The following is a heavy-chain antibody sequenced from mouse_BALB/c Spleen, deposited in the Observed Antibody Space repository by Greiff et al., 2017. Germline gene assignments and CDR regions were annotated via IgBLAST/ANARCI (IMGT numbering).Heavy chain of an antibody. CDR1: GFTFSSYA. V-gene: IGHV5-6-5*01. Sequence: VKLVESGGGLVKPGGSLKLSCAASGFTFSSYAMSWVRQTPEKRLEWVASISSGGSTYYPDSVKGRFTISRDNARNILYLQMSSLRSEDTAMYYCARGTMITTWFAYWGQGTLVTVSA. CDR2: ISSGGST. CDR3: ARGTMITTWFAY. D-gene: IGHD2-4*01. J-gene: IGHJ3*01.